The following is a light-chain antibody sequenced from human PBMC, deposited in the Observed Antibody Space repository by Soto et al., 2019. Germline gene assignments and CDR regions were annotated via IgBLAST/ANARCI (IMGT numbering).Light chain of an antibody. J-gene: IGKJ2*01. CDR3: DQYNRYST. CDR2: KAS. V-gene: IGKV1-5*03. CDR1: QSINNW. Sequence: DIQMTQSPSTLSASVGDRVTITCRASQSINNWLAWYQQKPGKDPKLLLYKASSIESGVPSRFGGSGFGTEFTLTISSLQPDDFATYYCDQYNRYSTFGQGTKLESK.